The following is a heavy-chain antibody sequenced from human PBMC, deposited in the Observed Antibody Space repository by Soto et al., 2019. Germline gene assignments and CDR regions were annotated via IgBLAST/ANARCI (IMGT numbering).Heavy chain of an antibody. V-gene: IGHV4-59*12. CDR1: GGSISSYY. J-gene: IGHJ4*01. CDR3: ARLKLSQFMEVSGSIRREEYYFDA. Sequence: PSETLSLTCTVSGGSISSYYWSWIRQPPGKGLEWIGYIYYSGRPTYNRSLKSRVAISVDTSKNQFSLNLSSVTAADTAVYYCARLKLSQFMEVSGSIRREEYYFDAWGQGTLVTFSS. D-gene: IGHD3-3*01. CDR2: IYYSGRP.